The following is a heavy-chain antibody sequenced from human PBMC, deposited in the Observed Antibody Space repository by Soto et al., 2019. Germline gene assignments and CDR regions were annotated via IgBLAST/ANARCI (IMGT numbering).Heavy chain of an antibody. CDR2: INSDGTGT. V-gene: IGHV3-74*01. CDR3: GIDRTYYDYVWGSYRYSAFDI. J-gene: IGHJ3*02. CDR1: SFTISTYC. Sequence: PAGTLTLSCTASSFTISTYCMYWISQDQGTGLVWVSRINSDGTGTSYGDSVKGRITITRDNAKISLYLQMKSLRDEDTAVYYCGIDRTYYDYVWGSYRYSAFDIWGQGTMVTVSS. D-gene: IGHD3-16*02.